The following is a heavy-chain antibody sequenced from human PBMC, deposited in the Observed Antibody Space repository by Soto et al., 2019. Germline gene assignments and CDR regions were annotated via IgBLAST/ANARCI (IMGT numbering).Heavy chain of an antibody. CDR3: ARGECSSNYCFTRWALDI. V-gene: IGHV4-34*01. CDR2: INHSGST. D-gene: IGHD2-2*01. CDR1: GGSFSGYY. Sequence: NPSETLSLTCAVYGGSFSGYYWTWIRQTPGKGLEWIGEINHSGSTNYKPSLKSRVSISADTSKKQFSLNLTSVTAADTAVYYCARGECSSNYCFTRWALDIWGQGTAVTVSS. J-gene: IGHJ3*02.